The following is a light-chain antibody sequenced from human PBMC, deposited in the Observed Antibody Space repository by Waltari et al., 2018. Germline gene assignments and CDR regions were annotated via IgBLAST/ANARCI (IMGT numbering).Light chain of an antibody. V-gene: IGLV3-19*01. CDR1: SLRRYY. J-gene: IGLJ2*01. CDR3: LSRDTSSTRL. CDR2: GQH. Sequence: SSELTQDPAVSVALGQTVRITCQGDSLRRYYASWYQQRPGQAPILVLYGQHNRPSGIPDRCSGSTSGNTASLTITGAQAEDEADYYCLSRDTSSTRLFGGGTRLTV.